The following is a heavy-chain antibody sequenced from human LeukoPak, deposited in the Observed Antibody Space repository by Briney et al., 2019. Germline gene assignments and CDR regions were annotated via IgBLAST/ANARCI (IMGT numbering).Heavy chain of an antibody. CDR3: ARLAATVGFDY. CDR1: GGCISSYY. J-gene: IGHJ4*02. CDR2: IYYSGST. D-gene: IGHD6-25*01. Sequence: SETLSLTCTVSGGCISSYYWSWIRQPPGKGLEWIGYIYYSGSTNYNPSLKSRVTISVDTSKNQFSLKLSSVTAADTAVYYCARLAATVGFDYWGQGTLVTVSS. V-gene: IGHV4-59*01.